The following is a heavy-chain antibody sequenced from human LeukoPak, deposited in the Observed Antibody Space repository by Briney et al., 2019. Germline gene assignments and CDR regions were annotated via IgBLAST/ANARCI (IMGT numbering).Heavy chain of an antibody. CDR1: GFTFGDYA. CDR3: TGAREGDIWDKDVFDI. D-gene: IGHD1-26*01. Sequence: PGRSLRLSCTTSGFTFGDYAMIWFRQAPGKGLEWVGFIRSKSYGGTEEYAASVKARFTISRDDSKSIAYVQMNSLKTEDTAVYYCTGAREGDIWDKDVFDIWGQGTMVTVSS. V-gene: IGHV3-49*03. CDR2: IRSKSYGGTE. J-gene: IGHJ3*02.